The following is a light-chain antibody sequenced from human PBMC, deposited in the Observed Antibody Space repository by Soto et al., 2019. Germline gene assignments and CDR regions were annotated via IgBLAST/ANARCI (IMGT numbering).Light chain of an antibody. V-gene: IGLV1-44*01. J-gene: IGLJ1*01. CDR3: AAWDDSLNGYV. Sequence: HSVLAQPPSASGSPAQRVTISCSGGSSNIGTNAVNWYQQLPGTAPKLLIYNNNQRPSGVPDRFSGSKSGTSASLAISGLQSEDEADYYCAAWDDSLNGYVFGTGTKVTVL. CDR1: SSNIGTNA. CDR2: NNN.